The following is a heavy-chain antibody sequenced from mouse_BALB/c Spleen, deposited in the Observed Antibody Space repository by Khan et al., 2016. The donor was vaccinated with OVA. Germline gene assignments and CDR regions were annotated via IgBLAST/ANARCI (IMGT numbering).Heavy chain of an antibody. CDR3: ARSYGSWAMDY. CDR1: GDSITSGF. CDR2: VTYSGNT. J-gene: IGHJ4*01. Sequence: EVQLQESGPSLVKPSQTLSLTCSVTGDSITSGFWNWIRKFPGNKFEYMGYVTYSGNTYYNPSLKSRISITRDTSKSQYYLQLNSVNNKDTATYFCARSYGSWAMDYWGQGTSVTVSS. V-gene: IGHV3-8*02. D-gene: IGHD1-1*01.